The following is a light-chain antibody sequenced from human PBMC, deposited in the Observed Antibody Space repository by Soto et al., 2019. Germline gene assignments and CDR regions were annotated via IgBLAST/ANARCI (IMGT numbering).Light chain of an antibody. J-gene: IGKJ3*01. CDR2: KSY. CDR1: EAIASW. CDR3: QQVNSCPFT. Sequence: DIQMTQSPSSVSASVGDRVTITCRASEAIASWVAWYQQKPGKAPKVLIYKSYILQSGVPSRFSDSGSGTDFTLTISNLQHEEFATYFCQQVNSCPFTFGPGTKVDIK. V-gene: IGKV1-12*01.